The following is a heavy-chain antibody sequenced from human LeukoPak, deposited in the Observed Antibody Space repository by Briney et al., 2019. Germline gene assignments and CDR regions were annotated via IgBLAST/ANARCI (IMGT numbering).Heavy chain of an antibody. D-gene: IGHD3-10*01. J-gene: IGHJ5*02. V-gene: IGHV4-39*01. CDR2: LFYSGGT. CDR3: ARRARLGSNWFDP. Sequence: PSETLSLTCSVSGGSFSSSTYYWGWIRQPPGKGLEWIGSLFYSGGTFYNPSLKSRVTISVDTSKNQFSLKLSSVTAADTAVYYCARRARLGSNWFDPWGQGTLVTVSS. CDR1: GGSFSSSTYY.